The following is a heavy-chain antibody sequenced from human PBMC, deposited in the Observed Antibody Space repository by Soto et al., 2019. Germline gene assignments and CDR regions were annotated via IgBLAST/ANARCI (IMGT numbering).Heavy chain of an antibody. D-gene: IGHD5-18*01. V-gene: IGHV3-48*02. J-gene: IGHJ3*02. CDR3: ARERAAVDTAMVKTAFDI. Sequence: PGGSLRLSCAASGFTFSSYSMNWVRQAPGKGLEWVSYISSSSSTIYYADSVKGRFTISRDNAKNSLYLQMNSLRDEDTAVYYCARERAAVDTAMVKTAFDIWGQGTMVTVSS. CDR1: GFTFSSYS. CDR2: ISSSSSTI.